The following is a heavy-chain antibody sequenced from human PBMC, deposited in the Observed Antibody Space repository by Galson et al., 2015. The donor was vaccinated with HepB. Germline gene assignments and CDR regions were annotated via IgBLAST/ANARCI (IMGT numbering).Heavy chain of an antibody. Sequence: SVKVSCKASGGTFSSYAISWVRQAPGQGLEWMGGIIPIFGTANYAQKFQGRVTITADKSTSTAYMELSSLRSEDTAVYYCATIFGVGLRVPVAFDIWGQGTMVTVSS. D-gene: IGHD3-3*01. J-gene: IGHJ3*02. CDR3: ATIFGVGLRVPVAFDI. CDR2: IIPIFGTA. CDR1: GGTFSSYA. V-gene: IGHV1-69*06.